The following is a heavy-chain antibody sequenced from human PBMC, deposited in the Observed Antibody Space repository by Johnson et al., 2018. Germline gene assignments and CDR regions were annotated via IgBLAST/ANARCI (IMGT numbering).Heavy chain of an antibody. CDR1: GGTFSSYA. Sequence: QVQLVQSGAEVKKPGSSVKVSCKASGGTFSSYAISWVRQAPGQGLEWMGGIIPIFGTANYAQKFQGRVTITADESTSTAYMELSSLRSEDTAVYYCARGLAAADTYYYYYGMDVWGQGTTVTVSS. D-gene: IGHD6-13*01. CDR3: ARGLAAADTYYYYYGMDV. CDR2: IIPIFGTA. V-gene: IGHV1-69*01. J-gene: IGHJ6*02.